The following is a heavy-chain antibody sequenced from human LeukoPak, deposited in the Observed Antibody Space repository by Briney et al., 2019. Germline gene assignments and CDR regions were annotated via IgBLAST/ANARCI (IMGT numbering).Heavy chain of an antibody. CDR1: GFSLTTRGVG. D-gene: IGHD1-14*01. J-gene: IGHJ4*02. CDR2: IYWNDDK. CDR3: ARYDDY. V-gene: IGHV2-5*01. Sequence: SGPTLVNPTQTLTLTCTFSGFSLTTRGVGVAWSRQPPGKALEWLALIYWNDDKRYSSSLKSRLTITKDTAKNQVVLTVTNMDPVDTATYYCARYDDYWGQGTLVTVSS.